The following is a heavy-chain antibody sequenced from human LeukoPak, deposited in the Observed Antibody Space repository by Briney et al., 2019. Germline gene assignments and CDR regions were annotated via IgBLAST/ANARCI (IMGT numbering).Heavy chain of an antibody. J-gene: IGHJ5*02. CDR2: IYYSGNT. D-gene: IGHD4-11*01. Sequence: PSETLSLTCTVSGGSISSSSYYWGWIRQPPGKGLEWIGSIYYSGNTYYNPSLKSRVTISVDTSKNQFSLKLSSVTAADTAVYYCARRVAVGNYFDPWGQGTQVTVSS. CDR1: GGSISSSSYY. V-gene: IGHV4-39*01. CDR3: ARRVAVGNYFDP.